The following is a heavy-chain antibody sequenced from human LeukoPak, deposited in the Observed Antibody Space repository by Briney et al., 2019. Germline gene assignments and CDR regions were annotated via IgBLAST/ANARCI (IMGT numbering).Heavy chain of an antibody. J-gene: IGHJ4*02. CDR2: IIPIFGTA. D-gene: IGHD4-17*01. Sequence: PVASVKVSCKASGGTFSSYAISWVRQAPGQGLEWMGGIIPIFGTANYAQKFQGRVTITADESTSTAYMELSSLRSEDTAVYYCAGERGDYVFVYWGQGTLVTVSS. CDR1: GGTFSSYA. CDR3: AGERGDYVFVY. V-gene: IGHV1-69*13.